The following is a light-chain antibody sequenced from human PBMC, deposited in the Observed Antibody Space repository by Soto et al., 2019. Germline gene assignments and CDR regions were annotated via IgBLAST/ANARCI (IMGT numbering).Light chain of an antibody. Sequence: EIVLTQSPGTLSLSPGDRATLSCRASQSVSSSYLACYQQKPGHAPRLLIFGASSRATGIPDRFSGSGSGTDFTLTISRLEPEDFAVYYCQQYGSSPYTFGQGTKLEIK. CDR2: GAS. V-gene: IGKV3-20*01. J-gene: IGKJ2*01. CDR1: QSVSSSY. CDR3: QQYGSSPYT.